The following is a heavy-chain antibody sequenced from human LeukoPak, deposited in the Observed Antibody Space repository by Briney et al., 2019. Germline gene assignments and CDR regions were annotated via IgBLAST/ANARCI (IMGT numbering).Heavy chain of an antibody. CDR2: ISSSSSYI. CDR3: AKGPQDYFDY. V-gene: IGHV3-21*04. CDR1: GFTFSSYS. J-gene: IGHJ4*02. Sequence: GGSLRLSCAASGFTFSSYSMNWVRQAPGKGLEWVSSISSSSSYIYYADSVKGRFTISRDNAKNSLYLQMNSLRAEDTAVYYCAKGPQDYFDYWGQGTLVTVSS.